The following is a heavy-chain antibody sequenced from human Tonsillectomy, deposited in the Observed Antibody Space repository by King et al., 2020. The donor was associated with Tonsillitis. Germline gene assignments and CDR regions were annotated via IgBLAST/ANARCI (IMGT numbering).Heavy chain of an antibody. J-gene: IGHJ6*02. V-gene: IGHV1-46*03. CDR3: ASSYYDSSGYYYGMDV. Sequence: QLVQSGAEVKKPGASVKVSCKASGYTFTSYYMHWVRQAPGQGLEWMGIINPSGGSTSYAQKFQGRVTMTRDTSTSTVYMELSSLRSKDTAVYYCASSYYDSSGYYYGMDVWGQGTTVTVSS. CDR2: INPSGGST. CDR1: GYTFTSYY. D-gene: IGHD3-22*01.